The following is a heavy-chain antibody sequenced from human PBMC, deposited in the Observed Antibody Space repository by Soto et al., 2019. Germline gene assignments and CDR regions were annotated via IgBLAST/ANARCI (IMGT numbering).Heavy chain of an antibody. CDR1: GGTFSSYA. CDR2: IIPIFGTA. D-gene: IGHD3-22*01. CDR3: ASAAYYYDSSGQYYFDY. Sequence: GASVKVSCKASGGTFSSYAISWVRQAPGQGLEWMGGIIPIFGTANYAQKFQGRVTITADESTSTAYMELSSLRSEDTAVYYCASAAYYYDSSGQYYFDYWGQGTLVTVSS. J-gene: IGHJ4*02. V-gene: IGHV1-69*13.